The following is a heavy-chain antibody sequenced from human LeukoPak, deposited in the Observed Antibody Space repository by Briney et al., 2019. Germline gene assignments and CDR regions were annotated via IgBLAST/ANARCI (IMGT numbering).Heavy chain of an antibody. Sequence: GGSLRLSCAGSGFTSSTYGMSWVRQAPGKGLEWVSRISGRGDTTNYADSVKGRFTISRDNSKNTVDLQMDSLRADDTAVYYCAKSGYNRFDYWGQGTLVTVSS. J-gene: IGHJ4*02. V-gene: IGHV3-23*01. CDR1: GFTSSTYG. CDR3: AKSGYNRFDY. D-gene: IGHD5-24*01. CDR2: ISGRGDTT.